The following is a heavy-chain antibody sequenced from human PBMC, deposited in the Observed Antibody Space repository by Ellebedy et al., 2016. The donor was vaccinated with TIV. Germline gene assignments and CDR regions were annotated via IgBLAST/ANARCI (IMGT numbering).Heavy chain of an antibody. CDR3: ARARGWYGSDGMDA. Sequence: GESLKISCAASGFTVSSNYMSWVRRAPGQGLGWVSVIYGGGNTDYAEHVEGRFTLSRDNSKNTVYLQMKSLRAEDTAVYDCARARGWYGSDGMDAWGEGTTVTVSS. CDR2: IYGGGNT. V-gene: IGHV3-53*01. CDR1: GFTVSSNY. J-gene: IGHJ6*04. D-gene: IGHD6-19*01.